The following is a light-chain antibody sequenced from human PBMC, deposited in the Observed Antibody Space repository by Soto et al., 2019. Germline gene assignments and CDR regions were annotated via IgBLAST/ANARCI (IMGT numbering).Light chain of an antibody. CDR2: DAS. V-gene: IGKV1-5*01. J-gene: IGKJ1*01. CDR3: QQYDSFPWT. Sequence: DIQMTQSPSTLSASVGDRVAITCRASQDISKWLAWYQQKPGKPPKLLIYDASGLDSGVPSRFSGSGYGTEFTLTISGMQPEDFATFYCQQYDSFPWTFGPGTKVDIK. CDR1: QDISKW.